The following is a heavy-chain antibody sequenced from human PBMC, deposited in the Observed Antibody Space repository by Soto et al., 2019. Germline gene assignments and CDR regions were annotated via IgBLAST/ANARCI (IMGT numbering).Heavy chain of an antibody. D-gene: IGHD5-18*01. CDR1: GGTFRSYT. CDR3: ARDRSSGYSYGYWIGFWFDP. J-gene: IGHJ5*02. CDR2: ITPIFGTA. V-gene: IGHV1-69*01. Sequence: QVQLVQSGAEVKKPGSSVKVSCKASGGTFRSYTISWVRQATGQGLEWMVGITPIFGTANYAQKFQGRVTITADESTSTAYMELSSLRSDDTAVYYCARDRSSGYSYGYWIGFWFDPWGHGTLVHVSS.